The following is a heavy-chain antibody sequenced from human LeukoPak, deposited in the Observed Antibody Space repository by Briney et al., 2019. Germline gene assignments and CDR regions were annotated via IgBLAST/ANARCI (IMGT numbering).Heavy chain of an antibody. J-gene: IGHJ4*02. V-gene: IGHV3-30*03. CDR1: GFTFSSYG. CDR2: ISNDGSTK. Sequence: GRSLRLSCAASGFTFSSYGMHWVRQAPGKGLEWVAAISNDGSTKDYADSVKGRLSISRDNIQNTMSVQLNSLRAEDTAVYYCARGRSYYTDAPIDFWGRGTLVTVTS. D-gene: IGHD3-3*01. CDR3: ARGRSYYTDAPIDF.